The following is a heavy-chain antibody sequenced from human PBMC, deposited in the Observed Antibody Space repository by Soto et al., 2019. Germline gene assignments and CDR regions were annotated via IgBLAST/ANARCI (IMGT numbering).Heavy chain of an antibody. CDR3: AKGPTIFGVVITFDSYYAMHV. CDR2: ISGSGGST. V-gene: IGHV3-23*01. Sequence: GGSLRLSGAASGFTFSSSAMSWVHKAPGRGLEWGSAISGSGGSTYYADCVKGRFTISRCNSKNTLLLHMNSLRAEDTAVYYCAKGPTIFGVVITFDSYYAMHVRGQAPT. CDR1: GFTFSSSA. J-gene: IGHJ6*02. D-gene: IGHD3-3*01.